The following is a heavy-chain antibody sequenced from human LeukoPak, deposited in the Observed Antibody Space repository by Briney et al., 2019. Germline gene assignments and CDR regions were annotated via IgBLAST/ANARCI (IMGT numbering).Heavy chain of an antibody. D-gene: IGHD6-6*01. V-gene: IGHV3-30*04. CDR2: ISHEGKDT. J-gene: IGHJ6*03. CDR3: ARQGSSLSYYSTYMHV. CDR1: GFTFSRHP. Sequence: GRSLRLSCAASGFTFSRHPMHWVRLAPGKGLEWVATISHEGKDTFYTDSVRGRFTISRDDAKNTLSPQMISLRLEDTALYFCARQGSSLSYYSTYMHVWGKGTTVTVSS.